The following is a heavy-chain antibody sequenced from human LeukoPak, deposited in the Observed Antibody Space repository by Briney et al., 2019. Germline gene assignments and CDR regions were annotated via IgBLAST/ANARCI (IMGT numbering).Heavy chain of an antibody. V-gene: IGHV1-18*01. D-gene: IGHD6-13*01. CDR2: ISAYNGNT. CDR1: GYTFTSYG. J-gene: IGHJ4*02. CDR3: ARDQGSSWSNGGGHFDY. Sequence: ASVKVSCKASGYTFTSYGISWVRQAPGQGLEWMGWISAYNGNTNYAQKLQGRITMTTDTSTSTAYMELRGLRSDDTAVYFCARDQGSSWSNGGGHFDYWGQGALVTVSS.